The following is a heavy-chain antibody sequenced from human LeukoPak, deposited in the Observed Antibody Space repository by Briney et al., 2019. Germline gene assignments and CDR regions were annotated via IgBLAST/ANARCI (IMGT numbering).Heavy chain of an antibody. V-gene: IGHV4-30-4*08. J-gene: IGHJ4*02. D-gene: IGHD6-13*01. CDR2: IYYNGGT. Sequence: SQTLSLTCTVSGGSISSGDYYWSWIRQPPGKGLEWIAYIYYNGGTYYNPSLRSRVTISLDTSKNQFSLKLSSVTAADTAVYYCATYHSSSSFDYWGQGTLVTVSS. CDR3: ATYHSSSSFDY. CDR1: GGSISSGDYY.